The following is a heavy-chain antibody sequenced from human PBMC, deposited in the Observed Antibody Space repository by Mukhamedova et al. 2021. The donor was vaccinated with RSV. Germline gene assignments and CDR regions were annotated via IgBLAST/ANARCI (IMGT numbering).Heavy chain of an antibody. J-gene: IGHJ4*02. V-gene: IGHV1-69-2*01. D-gene: IGHD2-8*01. Sequence: AEKFQGRVTITADTSTDTAYMELSSLRSEDTAVYYCATGSRTPVYYWGQGTLVTVSS. CDR3: ATGSRTPVYY.